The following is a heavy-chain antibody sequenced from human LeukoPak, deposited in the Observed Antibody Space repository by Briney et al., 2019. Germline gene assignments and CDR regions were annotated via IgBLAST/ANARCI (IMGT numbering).Heavy chain of an antibody. CDR3: AKDGAAAGYYYYGMDV. D-gene: IGHD6-13*01. Sequence: PGGSLRLSCVASGFTFSSYSMNWVRQAPGKGLEWVSAISGSGGSTYYADSVKGRFTISRDNSKNTLYLQMNSLRAEDTAVYYCAKDGAAAGYYYYGMDVWGKGTTVTVSS. V-gene: IGHV3-23*01. CDR2: ISGSGGST. J-gene: IGHJ6*04. CDR1: GFTFSSYS.